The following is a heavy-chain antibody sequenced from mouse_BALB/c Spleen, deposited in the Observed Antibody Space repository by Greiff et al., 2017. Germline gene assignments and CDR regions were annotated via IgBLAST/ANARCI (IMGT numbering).Heavy chain of an antibody. Sequence: DVKLVESGGGLVQPGGSRKLSCAASGFTFSSFGMHWVRQAPEKGLEWVAYISSGSSTIYYADTVKGRFTISRDNPKNTLFLQMTSLRSEDTAMYYCARSITTEFAYWGQGTLVTVSA. CDR1: GFTFSSFG. J-gene: IGHJ3*01. CDR2: ISSGSSTI. V-gene: IGHV5-17*02. CDR3: ARSITTEFAY. D-gene: IGHD1-2*01.